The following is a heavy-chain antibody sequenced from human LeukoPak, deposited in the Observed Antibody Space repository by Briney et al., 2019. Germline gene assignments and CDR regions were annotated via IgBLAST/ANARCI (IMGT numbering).Heavy chain of an antibody. CDR1: GFTFSSYG. V-gene: IGHV3-30*18. D-gene: IGHD4-11*01. Sequence: GGSLRLSCAASGFTFSSYGMHWVRQAPGKGLEWVAVISYDGSNKYYADSVKGRFTISRDNSKNTLYLQMNSLRAEDTAVYYCAKARYGDYSTSGIYYYGMDVWGQGTPVTVSS. J-gene: IGHJ6*02. CDR2: ISYDGSNK. CDR3: AKARYGDYSTSGIYYYGMDV.